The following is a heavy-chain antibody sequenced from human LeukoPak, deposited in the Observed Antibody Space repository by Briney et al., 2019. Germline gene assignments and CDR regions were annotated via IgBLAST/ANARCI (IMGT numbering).Heavy chain of an antibody. J-gene: IGHJ4*02. D-gene: IGHD2-2*01. V-gene: IGHV4-59*01. CDR3: ARVCYASSCDY. Sequence: SETLYLTCTVSGGSISSYYWSWIRQPPGKGLEYIGYIYYSGSTNYNPSLKSRVTISVDTSKNQFSLKLSSVTAADTAVYYCARVCYASSCDYWGQGTLVTASS. CDR2: IYYSGST. CDR1: GGSISSYY.